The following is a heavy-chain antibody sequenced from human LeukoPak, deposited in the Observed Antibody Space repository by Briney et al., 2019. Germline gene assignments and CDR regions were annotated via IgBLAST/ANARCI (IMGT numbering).Heavy chain of an antibody. J-gene: IGHJ5*02. CDR3: ARDYYYSSGYYYRTWFDP. V-gene: IGHV1-18*01. Sequence: ASVKVSCKASGYTFTSYGISWVRQAPGQGLEWMGWISAYNGNTNYAQKLQGRVTMTTDTSTSTAYMELRSLRSDDTAVYYCARDYYYSSGYYYRTWFDPWGQGTLVTVSS. CDR2: ISAYNGNT. CDR1: GYTFTSYG. D-gene: IGHD3-22*01.